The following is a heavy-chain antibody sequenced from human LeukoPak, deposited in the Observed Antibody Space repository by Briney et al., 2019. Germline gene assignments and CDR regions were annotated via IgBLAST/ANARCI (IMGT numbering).Heavy chain of an antibody. CDR2: ISVYNGNT. D-gene: IGHD2-15*01. Sequence: ASVKVSCKASGYTFTSYGISWVRQAPGQGLEWMGWISVYNGNTNYAQKLQGRVTMTTDTSTSTAYMELSSLRSEDTAVYYCARRALGYCSGGSCITSWGQGTMVTVSS. CDR3: ARRALGYCSGGSCITS. V-gene: IGHV1-18*01. CDR1: GYTFTSYG. J-gene: IGHJ3*01.